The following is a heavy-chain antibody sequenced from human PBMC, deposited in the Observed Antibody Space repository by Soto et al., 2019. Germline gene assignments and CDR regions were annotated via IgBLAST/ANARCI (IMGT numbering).Heavy chain of an antibody. CDR1: GFTFSSYG. CDR2: ISYDGSNK. D-gene: IGHD2-2*02. J-gene: IGHJ5*02. Sequence: QVQLVESGGGVVQPGRSLRLSCAASGFTFSSYGMHWVRQAPGKGLEWVAVISYDGSNKYYADSVKGRFTISRDNSKNPVYLQMNRLRGEDTAVYYFAKENTGDPWGQGTLVTVSS. CDR3: AKENTGDP. V-gene: IGHV3-30*18.